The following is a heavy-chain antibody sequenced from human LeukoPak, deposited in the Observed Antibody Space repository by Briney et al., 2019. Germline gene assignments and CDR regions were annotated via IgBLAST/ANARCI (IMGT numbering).Heavy chain of an antibody. V-gene: IGHV3-73*01. CDR1: GFIFSDST. Sequence: PGGSLRLSCAASGFIFSDSTIHWVRQASGKGLECLGRIRTNTHNYATAYAASLKGRFTIFRDDSHNMAYLQLDSLKTEDTALYYCSRRGDYDFDYWGQGTLVTVSS. J-gene: IGHJ4*02. CDR3: SRRGDYDFDY. D-gene: IGHD4-17*01. CDR2: IRTNTHNYAT.